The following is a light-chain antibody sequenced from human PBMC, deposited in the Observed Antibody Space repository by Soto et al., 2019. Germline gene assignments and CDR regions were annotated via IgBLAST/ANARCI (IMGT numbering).Light chain of an antibody. CDR1: QSVSRSY. CDR3: QQYGGSPWT. CDR2: GAS. V-gene: IGKV3-20*01. Sequence: EIVLTQSPGTQSLSPGERATLSSRASQSVSRSYLAWYQQKPGQAPRLLIYGASSRATGIPDRFSGSGSGTDFTLTISRLDPEDFAVYYCQQYGGSPWTFGQGTKVEIK. J-gene: IGKJ1*01.